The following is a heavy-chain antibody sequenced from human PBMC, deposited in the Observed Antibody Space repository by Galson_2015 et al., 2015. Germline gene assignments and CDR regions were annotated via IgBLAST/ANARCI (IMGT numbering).Heavy chain of an antibody. CDR2: ISNSGNTI. CDR3: ASSRWDYFDS. Sequence: SLRLSCAASGFTFSNYEMNWVRQAPGKGLEWVSYISNSGNTIFYADSVKGRFTISRDNPKNSLYLQLNSLRAEDTAVYFCASSRWDYFDSWGQGTLVTVSS. V-gene: IGHV3-48*03. CDR1: GFTFSNYE. D-gene: IGHD5-24*01. J-gene: IGHJ4*02.